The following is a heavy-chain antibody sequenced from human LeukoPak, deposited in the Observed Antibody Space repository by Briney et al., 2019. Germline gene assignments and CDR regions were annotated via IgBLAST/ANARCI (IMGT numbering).Heavy chain of an antibody. J-gene: IGHJ4*02. CDR2: ISYDGSNK. V-gene: IGHV3-30-3*01. D-gene: IGHD3-22*01. Sequence: PGGSLRLSCAASGFTFSSYAMHWVRQAPGKGLEWVAVISYDGSNKYYADSVKGRFTISRDNSKNTLYLQMNSLRAEDTAVYYCARLPPTNYYDSSGYYDFDYWGQGTLVTVSS. CDR1: GFTFSSYA. CDR3: ARLPPTNYYDSSGYYDFDY.